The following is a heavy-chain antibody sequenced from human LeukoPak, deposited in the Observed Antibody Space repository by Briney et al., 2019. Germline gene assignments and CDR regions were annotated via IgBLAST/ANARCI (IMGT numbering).Heavy chain of an antibody. CDR3: ARDLMYYYDSSGHP. D-gene: IGHD3-22*01. CDR2: INPNSGDT. CDR1: GYTFTGYY. J-gene: IGHJ5*02. V-gene: IGHV1-2*02. Sequence: GASVKVSCKASGYTFTGYYMHWVRQAPGQGLEWMGWINPNSGDTNYAQKFQGRVTMTRDTSISTAYMELSRLRSDDTAVYYCARDLMYYYDSSGHPWGQGTLVTVSS.